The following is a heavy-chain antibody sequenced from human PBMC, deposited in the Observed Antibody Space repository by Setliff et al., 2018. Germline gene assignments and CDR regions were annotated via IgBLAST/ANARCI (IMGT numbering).Heavy chain of an antibody. J-gene: IGHJ5*02. CDR3: ARAPQYTNYWYALSWFDP. Sequence: SDTLSLTCTVSGDPISRDYWNWIRQSPGKGLEWIGNIYYSGGTNYNPSLRSRVTMSLDRSRNQFSLTLNSMTAADTAIYYCARAPQYTNYWYALSWFDPWGQGTLVTVSS. CDR1: GDPISRDY. D-gene: IGHD2-8*02. CDR2: IYYSGGT. V-gene: IGHV4-59*08.